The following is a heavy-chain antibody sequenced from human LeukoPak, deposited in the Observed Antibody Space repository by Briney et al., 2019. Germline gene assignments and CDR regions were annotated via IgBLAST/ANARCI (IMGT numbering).Heavy chain of an antibody. CDR3: ARDLNTNFDY. CDR1: GYSFTGYY. V-gene: IGHV1-2*02. Sequence: GASVKVSCKASGYSFTGYYLHWVRQAPGQGLEWMGWINPNSGGKNYAQKVQGRVTMTRDTSISTAYLELSGLRSDDTAMYYCARDLNTNFDYWGQGTLVTVSS. D-gene: IGHD2-2*01. CDR2: INPNSGGK. J-gene: IGHJ4*02.